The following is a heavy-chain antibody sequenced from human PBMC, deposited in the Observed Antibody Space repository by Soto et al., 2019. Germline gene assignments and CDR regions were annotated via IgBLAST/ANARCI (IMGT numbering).Heavy chain of an antibody. D-gene: IGHD3-22*01. CDR1: GYTFTSYG. CDR3: ARDYYYDSSGYYDY. Sequence: ASVKVSCKASGYTFTSYGISWVRQAPGQGLEWMGWISAYNGNTNYAQKLQGRVTMTTDTSTSTAYMELRSLRSDDTAVYYCARDYYYDSSGYYDYWGQGTLVTVSS. J-gene: IGHJ4*02. V-gene: IGHV1-18*01. CDR2: ISAYNGNT.